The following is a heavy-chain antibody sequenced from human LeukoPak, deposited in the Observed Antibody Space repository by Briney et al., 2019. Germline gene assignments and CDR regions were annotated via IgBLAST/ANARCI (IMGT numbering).Heavy chain of an antibody. CDR3: ARRGLLWFGASNDAFDI. CDR2: IYHSGST. D-gene: IGHD3-10*01. Sequence: SETLSLTCTVSGGSMSSYYWSWIRQPPGKGLEWIGYIYHSGSTNYNPSLKCRVTISLDMSKNQFSLKLRSVTAADTAVYYCARRGLLWFGASNDAFDIWGQGTMVTVSS. J-gene: IGHJ3*02. V-gene: IGHV4-59*08. CDR1: GGSMSSYY.